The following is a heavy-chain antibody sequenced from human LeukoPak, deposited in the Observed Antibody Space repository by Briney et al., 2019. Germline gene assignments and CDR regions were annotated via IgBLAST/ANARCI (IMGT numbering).Heavy chain of an antibody. CDR2: IIPISGTA. V-gene: IGHV1-69*05. Sequence: SVKVSCKASGGTFSSYAISWVRQAPGQGLEWMGRIIPISGTANYAQKFQGRVTITTDESTSTAYMELSSLRSEDTAVYYCAGGPYYDFWSGYLRYWGQGTLVTVSS. CDR1: GGTFSSYA. D-gene: IGHD3-3*01. J-gene: IGHJ4*02. CDR3: AGGPYYDFWSGYLRY.